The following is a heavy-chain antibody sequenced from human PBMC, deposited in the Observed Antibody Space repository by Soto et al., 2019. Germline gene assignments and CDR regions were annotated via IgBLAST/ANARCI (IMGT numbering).Heavy chain of an antibody. CDR3: ATGSYFEH. CDR1: GLTFSTFQ. V-gene: IGHV3-30*04. J-gene: IGHJ4*02. D-gene: IGHD1-26*01. Sequence: ESGGGVVQPGRSLRLSCAASGLTFSTFQMYWVRQAPGKGLEGVAVMSYDGSTKHHADSVRGRFTISRDNSKNTLYLQMDSLRVEDTAVYYCATGSYFEHWGQGTLVTVSS. CDR2: MSYDGSTK.